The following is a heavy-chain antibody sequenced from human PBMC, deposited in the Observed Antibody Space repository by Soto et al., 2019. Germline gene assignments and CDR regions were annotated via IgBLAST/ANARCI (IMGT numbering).Heavy chain of an antibody. Sequence: LRLSCAASGFTFSSYSMNWVRQAPGKGLEWVSSISSSSSYIYYADSVKGRFTISRDNAKNSLYLQMNSLRAEDTAVYYCARDWGRGWHYGMDAWGQGTRVTVSS. V-gene: IGHV3-21*01. CDR1: GFTFSSYS. CDR3: ARDWGRGWHYGMDA. J-gene: IGHJ6*02. CDR2: ISSSSSYI. D-gene: IGHD6-19*01.